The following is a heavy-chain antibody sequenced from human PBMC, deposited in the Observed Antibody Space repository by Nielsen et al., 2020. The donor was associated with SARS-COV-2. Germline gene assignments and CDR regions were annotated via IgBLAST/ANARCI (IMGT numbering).Heavy chain of an antibody. Sequence: GGSLRLSCAASGFTFSGYSVNWVRQAPGKGLEWISYISSTGSLIYYANSVKGRFTISRDNAENSLSLQMNSLRAEDTAVYYCARESVTGTDAFDIWGQGTVVTVSS. V-gene: IGHV3-48*04. J-gene: IGHJ3*02. D-gene: IGHD6-19*01. CDR2: ISSTGSLI. CDR3: ARESVTGTDAFDI. CDR1: GFTFSGYS.